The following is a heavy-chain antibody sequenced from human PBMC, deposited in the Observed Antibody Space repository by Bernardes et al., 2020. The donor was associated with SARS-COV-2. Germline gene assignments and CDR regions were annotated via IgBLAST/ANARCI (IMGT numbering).Heavy chain of an antibody. V-gene: IGHV4-59*01. CDR1: GDSITNYY. CDR2: IYFSGST. D-gene: IGHD3-22*01. Sequence: SETLSLTCTVAGDSITNYYWNWIRQPPGKGLEWIGHIYFSGSTNYNPSLKSRVTISEDTSKNQFSLMLTSVTAADTAVYYCARCGGGYSFDYWGLGTLVAVSS. J-gene: IGHJ4*02. CDR3: ARCGGGYSFDY.